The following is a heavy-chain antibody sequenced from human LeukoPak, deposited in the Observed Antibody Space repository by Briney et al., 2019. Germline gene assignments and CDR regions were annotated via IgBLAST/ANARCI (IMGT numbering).Heavy chain of an antibody. D-gene: IGHD5-24*01. J-gene: IGHJ1*01. CDR2: IIPIFGTA. V-gene: IGHV1-69*13. CDR3: ASAGLESEYFQH. CDR1: GGTFSSYA. Sequence: SVKVSCKASGGTFSSYAISWVRQAPGQGLEWMGGIIPIFGTANYAQKFQGRVTITADESTSTAYMELSSLRSEDTAVYYCASAGLESEYFQHWGQGTLVTVSS.